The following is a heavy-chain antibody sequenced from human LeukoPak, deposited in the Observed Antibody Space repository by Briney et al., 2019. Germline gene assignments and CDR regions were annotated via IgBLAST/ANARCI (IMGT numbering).Heavy chain of an antibody. V-gene: IGHV1-69*05. J-gene: IGHJ4*02. Sequence: ASVKVSCKASGGTFSSYAISWVRQAPGQGLEWMGGIIPIFGTANFAQKFKGRVTITTDESTSTAYMELSSLRSEDTAVYYCARMVSYGKIDYWGQGTLVTVSA. CDR2: IIPIFGTA. CDR1: GGTFSSYA. D-gene: IGHD5-18*01. CDR3: ARMVSYGKIDY.